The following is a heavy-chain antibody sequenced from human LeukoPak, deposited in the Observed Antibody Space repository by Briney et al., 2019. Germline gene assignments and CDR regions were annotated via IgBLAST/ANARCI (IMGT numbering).Heavy chain of an antibody. CDR3: ARTVVGRDAFDI. Sequence: SVKVSCKASGGTFSSYAISWVRQAPGQGLEWMGGIIPIFGTANYAQKFQGRVTITADESTSTAYMELSSLRSEDTAVYYCARTVVGRDAFDIWGQGTMVTVSS. V-gene: IGHV1-69*13. CDR2: IIPIFGTA. D-gene: IGHD2-15*01. CDR1: GGTFSSYA. J-gene: IGHJ3*02.